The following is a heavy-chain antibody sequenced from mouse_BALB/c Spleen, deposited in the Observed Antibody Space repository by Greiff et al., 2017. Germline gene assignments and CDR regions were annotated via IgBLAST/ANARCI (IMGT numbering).Heavy chain of an antibody. J-gene: IGHJ2*01. Sequence: QVQLQQPGAELVKPGASVKLSCKASGYTFTSYWMHWVKQRPGQGLEWIGEIDPSDSYTNYNQKFKGKATLKVDKSSSTAYMQLSSLTSEDSAVYYCADWDYWGQGTTLTVSS. V-gene: IGHV1-69*02. CDR3: ADWDY. D-gene: IGHD4-1*01. CDR2: IDPSDSYT. CDR1: GYTFTSYW.